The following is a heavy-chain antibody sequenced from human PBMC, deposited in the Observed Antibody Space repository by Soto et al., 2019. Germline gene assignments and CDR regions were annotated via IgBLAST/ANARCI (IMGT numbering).Heavy chain of an antibody. D-gene: IGHD6-19*01. V-gene: IGHV4-61*01. CDR2: IYYSGST. J-gene: IGHJ5*02. CDR1: GGSVSSGSYY. Sequence: PSETLSLTCTVSGGSVSSGSYYWSWIRQPPGKGLKWIGYIYYSGSTNYNPSLKSRVTISVDTSKNQFSLKLSSVTAADTAVYYCARSWSVAGGGELWFDPWGQGTLVTVSS. CDR3: ARSWSVAGGGELWFDP.